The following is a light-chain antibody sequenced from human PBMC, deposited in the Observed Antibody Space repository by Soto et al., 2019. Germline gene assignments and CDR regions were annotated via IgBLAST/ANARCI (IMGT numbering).Light chain of an antibody. CDR1: SSNIGSNY. J-gene: IGLJ2*01. CDR3: AAWDDSLSGYVV. CDR2: RNN. Sequence: QAVVTQPPSASGTPGQRVTISCSGSSSNIGSNYVYWYQQLPGTAPKLLIYRNNQRPSGVPDRFSGSKSCTSASLAISGLRSEDEADYYCAAWDDSLSGYVVFGGGTQLTVL. V-gene: IGLV1-47*01.